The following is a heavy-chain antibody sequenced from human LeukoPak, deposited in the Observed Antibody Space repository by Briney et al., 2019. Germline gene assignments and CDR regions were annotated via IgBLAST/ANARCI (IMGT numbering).Heavy chain of an antibody. D-gene: IGHD1-26*01. CDR3: ARTLSRWDDAFDI. V-gene: IGHV3-30*04. Sequence: GGSLRLSCAASGFTFSSYAMHWVRQAPGKGLEWVAVISYDGSNKYHADSVKGRFTISRDNSKNTLYLQMNSLRAEDTAVYYCARTLSRWDDAFDIWGQGTMVTVSS. J-gene: IGHJ3*02. CDR2: ISYDGSNK. CDR1: GFTFSSYA.